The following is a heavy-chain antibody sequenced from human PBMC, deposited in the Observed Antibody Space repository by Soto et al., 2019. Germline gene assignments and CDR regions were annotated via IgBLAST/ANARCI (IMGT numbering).Heavy chain of an antibody. J-gene: IGHJ3*01. CDR1: GISLSTSGVG. D-gene: IGHD6-6*01. Sequence: QITVKGYGPTLVKPTQTLTLTCSLSGISLSTSGVGLGWIRQTPGKALEWLALIYWNDYTHYSPSLKSRLASTKEPTQNQAVLTITHMDPVDTATSYCSRGLATHQGCAFDVWGQGTVVTFSS. CDR3: SRGLATHQGCAFDV. V-gene: IGHV2-5*01. CDR2: IYWNDYT.